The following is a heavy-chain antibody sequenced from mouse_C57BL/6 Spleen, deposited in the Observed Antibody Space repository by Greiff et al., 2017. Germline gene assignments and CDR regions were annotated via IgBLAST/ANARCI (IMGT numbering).Heavy chain of an antibody. Sequence: EVMLVESGGGLVKPGGSLKLSCAASGFTFSDYGLHWVRQAPEKGLEWVAYISSGSSTIYYADTVKGRFTISRDNAKNTLFLQMTSLRSEDTAMYYCARPGYYGNPVAMDYWGQGTSVTVSS. J-gene: IGHJ4*01. CDR1: GFTFSDYG. CDR2: ISSGSSTI. CDR3: ARPGYYGNPVAMDY. V-gene: IGHV5-17*01. D-gene: IGHD2-1*01.